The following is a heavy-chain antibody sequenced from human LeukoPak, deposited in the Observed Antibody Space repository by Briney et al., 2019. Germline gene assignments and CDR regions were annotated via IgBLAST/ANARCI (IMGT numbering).Heavy chain of an antibody. CDR3: ARGGGETSSGQLFDY. Sequence: GGSLRLSCAASGFTFSSYWMHWVRQAPDKGLEWVAVISYDGSNKYYTDSVKGRFTISRDNSKNTLYLQMNSLRPEDTAVYYCARGGGETSSGQLFDYWGQGTLVTVSS. D-gene: IGHD6-19*01. CDR2: ISYDGSNK. CDR1: GFTFSSYW. V-gene: IGHV3-30*03. J-gene: IGHJ4*02.